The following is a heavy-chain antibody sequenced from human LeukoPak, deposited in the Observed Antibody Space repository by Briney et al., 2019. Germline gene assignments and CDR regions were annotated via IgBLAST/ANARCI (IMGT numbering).Heavy chain of an antibody. CDR3: ARAHDRGYYYGFDY. D-gene: IGHD3-22*01. Sequence: GGSLRLSCAASGFTVSSNYMSWVRQAPGKGLEWVSVIYSGGNTYYADSVQGRFTMSRENPENTLYLQMNSLRAEDTVVYYCARAHDRGYYYGFDYWGQGTLVTVSS. CDR1: GFTVSSNY. V-gene: IGHV3-66*01. CDR2: IYSGGNT. J-gene: IGHJ4*02.